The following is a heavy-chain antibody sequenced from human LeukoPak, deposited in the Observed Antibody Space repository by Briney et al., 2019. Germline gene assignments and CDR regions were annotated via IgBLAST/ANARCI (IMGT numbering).Heavy chain of an antibody. J-gene: IGHJ4*02. V-gene: IGHV3-7*01. CDR1: GFSFRDFW. Sequence: GGSLRLSCAASGFSFRDFWMTWVRQAPGKGLEWVANINQGGSVKYYVDSVKGRFTISKDDAKSSLYVQMNSLRDEDTAVYYCARFGYSGWNLEYWGQGTLVTVSS. CDR3: ARFGYSGWNLEY. CDR2: INQGGSVK. D-gene: IGHD5-12*01.